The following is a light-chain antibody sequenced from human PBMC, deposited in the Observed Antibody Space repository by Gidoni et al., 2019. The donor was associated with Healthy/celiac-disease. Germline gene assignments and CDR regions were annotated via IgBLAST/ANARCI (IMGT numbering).Light chain of an antibody. Sequence: DILLTQSPATLSLSPGERATLSCRACQSVSSYLAWYQQKPGRAPRLLIYDASNRATGLPARFSGSGCGTDFTLTISSLEPEEFAVYYCQQRSNWPPYTFGQGTKLEIK. V-gene: IGKV3-11*01. CDR3: QQRSNWPPYT. J-gene: IGKJ2*01. CDR1: QSVSSY. CDR2: DAS.